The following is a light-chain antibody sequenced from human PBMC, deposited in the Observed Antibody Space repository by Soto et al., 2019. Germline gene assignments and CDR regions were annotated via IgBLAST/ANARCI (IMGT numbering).Light chain of an antibody. CDR2: EVS. Sequence: QSALTQPASVSGSPGQSITISCTGTSSDVGSYNLVSWYQQHPGKAPKLMIYEVSKRPSGVSNRYSDSKSGNTASLTISGLQAEDEADYYCCSYAGSSTFVVFGTGTKVT. J-gene: IGLJ1*01. CDR3: CSYAGSSTFVV. CDR1: SSDVGSYNL. V-gene: IGLV2-23*02.